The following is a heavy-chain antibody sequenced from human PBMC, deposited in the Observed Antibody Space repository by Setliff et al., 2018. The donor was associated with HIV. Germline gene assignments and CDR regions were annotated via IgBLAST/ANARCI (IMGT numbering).Heavy chain of an antibody. Sequence: PGGSLRLSCAASGFTFSSYGMHWVRQAPGKGLEWVTFIRYDGSDKYYADSVKGRFTISRDNSKNTLYLQLNSLRTEDTAVYYCARDQEHIIVVSATGNMPGYLHYYYMDVWGKGSTVTVSS. D-gene: IGHD2-2*01. CDR1: GFTFSSYG. V-gene: IGHV3-30*02. CDR3: ARDQEHIIVVSATGNMPGYLHYYYMDV. J-gene: IGHJ6*03. CDR2: IRYDGSDK.